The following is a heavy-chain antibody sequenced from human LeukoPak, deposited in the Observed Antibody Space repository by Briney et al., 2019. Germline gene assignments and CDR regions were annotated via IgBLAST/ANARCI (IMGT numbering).Heavy chain of an antibody. CDR2: ISAYNGNT. CDR1: GYTSTSYG. D-gene: IGHD3-22*01. V-gene: IGHV1-18*01. Sequence: ASVKVSCKASGYTSTSYGISWVRQAPGQGLEWMGWISAYNGNTNYAQKLQGRVTMTTDTSTSTAYMELRSLRSDDTAVYYCARVPYYDSSGYYFDYWGQGTLVTVSS. J-gene: IGHJ4*02. CDR3: ARVPYYDSSGYYFDY.